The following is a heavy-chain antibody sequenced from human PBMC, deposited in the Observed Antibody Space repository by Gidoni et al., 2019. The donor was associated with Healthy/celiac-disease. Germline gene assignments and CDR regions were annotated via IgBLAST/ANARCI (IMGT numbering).Heavy chain of an antibody. J-gene: IGHJ4*02. Sequence: QVQLQESGPGLVKPSQTLSLTCTVSGGSISSGCYYWSWIRQHPGKGLEWIGYIYSSGSTYYNPSLKSRVTISVDTSKNQFSLKLSSVTAADTAVYYCAREAYYYDSSGPRRYFDYWGQGTLVTVSS. CDR3: AREAYYYDSSGPRRYFDY. V-gene: IGHV4-31*03. CDR1: GGSISSGCYY. D-gene: IGHD3-22*01. CDR2: IYSSGST.